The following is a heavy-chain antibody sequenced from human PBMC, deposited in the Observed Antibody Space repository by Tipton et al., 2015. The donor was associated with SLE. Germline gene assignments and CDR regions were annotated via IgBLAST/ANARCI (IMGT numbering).Heavy chain of an antibody. CDR1: GGSISSYY. Sequence: LRLSCAVSGGSISSYYWSWIRQPPGKGLEWIGYTYYSGSTNYNPSLKSRVTISVDTSKNQFSLKLSSVTAADTAVYYCARGRIAVGFDPWGQGTLVTVSS. CDR3: ARGRIAVGFDP. CDR2: TYYSGST. V-gene: IGHV4-59*01. D-gene: IGHD6-19*01. J-gene: IGHJ5*02.